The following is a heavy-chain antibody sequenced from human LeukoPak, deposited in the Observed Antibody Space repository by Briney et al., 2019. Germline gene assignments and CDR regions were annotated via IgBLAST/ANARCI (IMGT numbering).Heavy chain of an antibody. J-gene: IGHJ4*02. CDR3: AKGIVTTTRFYFDY. D-gene: IGHD5-12*01. V-gene: IGHV3-53*01. CDR2: IYGGGNI. Sequence: GGSLRLSCAASGFTVSSNYMNWVRQAPGKGLEWVSVIYGGGNIYYADSVKGRFTISRDNSKNTLSLQMNSLRAEDTAMYYCAKGIVTTTRFYFDYWGQGTLVTVSS. CDR1: GFTVSSNY.